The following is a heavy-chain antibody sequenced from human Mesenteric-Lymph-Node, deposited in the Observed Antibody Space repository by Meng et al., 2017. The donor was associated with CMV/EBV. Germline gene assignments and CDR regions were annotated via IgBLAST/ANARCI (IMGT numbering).Heavy chain of an antibody. Sequence: SETLSLTCAVYGGSFSGYYWSWIRQPPGKGLEWIGEINHSGSTNYNPSLKSRVTISVDTSKNQFSLKLSSVTAADTAVYYCARVGYSYGDAFDIWGQGTMVTVSS. CDR3: ARVGYSYGDAFDI. CDR2: INHSGST. V-gene: IGHV4-34*01. D-gene: IGHD5-18*01. CDR1: GGSFSGYY. J-gene: IGHJ3*02.